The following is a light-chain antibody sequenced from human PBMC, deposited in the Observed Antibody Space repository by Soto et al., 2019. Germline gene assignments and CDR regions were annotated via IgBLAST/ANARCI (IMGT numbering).Light chain of an antibody. Sequence: DIQMTQSPSSGPVSXDDRVNITCXASQGISSWLAWYQQKPGKAPKLLIYAASSLQSGVPSRFSGSGSGTDFTLTISSLQPEDFATYYCQQSYSTPLTFGGGTKVDIK. J-gene: IGKJ4*01. CDR3: QQSYSTPLT. CDR1: QGISSW. V-gene: IGKV1-12*01. CDR2: AAS.